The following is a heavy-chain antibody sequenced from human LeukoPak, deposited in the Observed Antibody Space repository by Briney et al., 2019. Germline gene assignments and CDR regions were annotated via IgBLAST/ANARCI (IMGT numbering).Heavy chain of an antibody. CDR1: GYTLTELS. CDR2: FDPEDGET. CDR3: ARGYSSSWPDDY. Sequence: ASVKVSCKVSGYTLTELSMHWVRQAPGKGLEWMGGFDPEDGETIYAQKFQGRVTMTEDTSTDTAYMELSSLRSEDTAVYYCARGYSSSWPDDYWGQGTLVTVSS. J-gene: IGHJ4*02. V-gene: IGHV1-24*01. D-gene: IGHD6-13*01.